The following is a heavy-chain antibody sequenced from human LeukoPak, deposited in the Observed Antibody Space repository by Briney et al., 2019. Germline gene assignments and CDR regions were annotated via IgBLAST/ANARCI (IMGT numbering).Heavy chain of an antibody. CDR1: GGSFSGYY. Sequence: SETLSLTCAVYGGSFSGYYWSWIRQPPGKGLEWIGEINHSGSTNYNPSLKSRVTISVDTSKNQFSLKLSSVTAADTAVYYCARVRSSRSSGYSYWGQGTLVTVSS. D-gene: IGHD3-22*01. CDR2: INHSGST. J-gene: IGHJ4*02. V-gene: IGHV4-34*01. CDR3: ARVRSSRSSGYSY.